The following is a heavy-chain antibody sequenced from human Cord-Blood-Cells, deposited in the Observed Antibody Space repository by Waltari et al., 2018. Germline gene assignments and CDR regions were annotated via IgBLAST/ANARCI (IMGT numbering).Heavy chain of an antibody. CDR2: ISYDGSNK. CDR1: GVTFSSYG. J-gene: IGHJ3*02. V-gene: IGHV3-30*18. D-gene: IGHD5-12*01. CDR3: AKVRYSGYDYPDAFDI. Sequence: QVRLVESGGGVVQPGRSLRFSCGASGVTFSSYGMHWVSQARGKGLEWVAVISYDGSNKYYADSVKGRFTISRDNSKNTLYLQMNSLRAEDTAVYYCAKVRYSGYDYPDAFDIWGQGTMVTVSS.